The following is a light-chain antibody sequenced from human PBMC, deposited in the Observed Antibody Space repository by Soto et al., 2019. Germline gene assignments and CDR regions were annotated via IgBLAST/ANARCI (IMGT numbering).Light chain of an antibody. CDR3: QQYGSSPLT. J-gene: IGKJ4*01. V-gene: IGKV3-20*01. CDR1: LSFSSVY. CDR2: DTS. Sequence: EIVLTQSPGTLSLSPGERATLSCRASLSFSSVYLAWYQLKPGQAPRLLIYDTSTRATGIPDRFSGSGSGTDFTLTISRLQPEDFPVYYCQQYGSSPLTFGGGTKVDIK.